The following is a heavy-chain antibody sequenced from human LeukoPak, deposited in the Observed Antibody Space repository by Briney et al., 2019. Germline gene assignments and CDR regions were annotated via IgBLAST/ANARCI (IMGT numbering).Heavy chain of an antibody. CDR3: ARDVQPYYDFWGGYFGWFDP. Sequence: SETLSLTCTVSGGSISSHYWSWIRQPPRTGLEWIGNIYYSGSTNYIPSVKRRVSLSVDTSKHQFSLKLSSVTAADTAVYYCARDVQPYYDFWGGYFGWFDPWGQGTLVSVS. J-gene: IGHJ5*02. D-gene: IGHD3-3*01. CDR2: IYYSGST. CDR1: GGSISSHY. V-gene: IGHV4-59*11.